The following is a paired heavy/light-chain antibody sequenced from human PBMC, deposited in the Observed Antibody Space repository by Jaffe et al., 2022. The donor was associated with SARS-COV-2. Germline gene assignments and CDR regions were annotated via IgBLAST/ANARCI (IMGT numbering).Light chain of an antibody. CDR1: QSVLYSSNSKNY. J-gene: IGKJ3*01. CDR2: WAS. Sequence: DIVMTQSPDSLAVSLGERATINCKSSQSVLYSSNSKNYLAWYQQKPGRPPKLLIYWASTRESGVPDRFSGSGSGTDFTLTISSLQAEDVAVYYCQQYYSSPPTFGPGTKVDIK. V-gene: IGKV4-1*01. CDR3: QQYYSSPPT.
Heavy chain of an antibody. V-gene: IGHV2-5*02. J-gene: IGHJ5*02. CDR3: ARKVGPVKIGWFGP. CDR1: GFALTTNGVG. CDR2: IHWDDDK. Sequence: QITLKESGPTLVKPTQTLTLTCTLSGFALTTNGVGVGWIRQPPGKALEWLALIHWDDDKHYSPSLKSRLTITKDPSKNQVVLTMTNMDPVDTATYYCARKVGPVKIGWFGPWGQGVLVTVSS. D-gene: IGHD1-26*01.